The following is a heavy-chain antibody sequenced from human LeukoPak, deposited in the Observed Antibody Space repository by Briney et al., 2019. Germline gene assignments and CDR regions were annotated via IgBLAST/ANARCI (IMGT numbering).Heavy chain of an antibody. CDR1: RFTFTTYA. V-gene: IGHV3-23*01. Sequence: GGSLRLSCAASRFTFTTYAVSWVRQAPGKGLEWVSAISDGGTTTYYADSVKGRFTISRDSLKNTLYLHMNSLRAEDTAVYYCAKINRRDGYNYDSFDYWGQGTLVTVSS. D-gene: IGHD5-24*01. J-gene: IGHJ4*02. CDR2: ISDGGTTT. CDR3: AKINRRDGYNYDSFDY.